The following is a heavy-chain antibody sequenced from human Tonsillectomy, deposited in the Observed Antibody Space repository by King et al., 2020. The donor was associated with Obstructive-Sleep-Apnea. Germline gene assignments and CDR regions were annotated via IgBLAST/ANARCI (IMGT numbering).Heavy chain of an antibody. CDR1: GFTFRSYW. J-gene: IGHJ3*02. Sequence: VQLVESGGGLVQPGGSLRLSCAASGFTFRSYWMHWVRQAPGKGLVWVSRLKSDGSYTNYADSVKVRFTISRDNAKNTLYLQMNSLRAEDTAVYYCAREGITGHYDSSGKWAFDIWGQGTKVTVSS. CDR3: AREGITGHYDSSGKWAFDI. D-gene: IGHD3-22*01. CDR2: LKSDGSYT. V-gene: IGHV3-74*01.